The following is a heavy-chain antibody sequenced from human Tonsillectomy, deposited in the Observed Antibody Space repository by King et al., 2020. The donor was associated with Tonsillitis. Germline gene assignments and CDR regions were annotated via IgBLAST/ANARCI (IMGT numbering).Heavy chain of an antibody. CDR2: RNRDGSQK. CDR3: ARDSSPSASGSYYDVFDS. V-gene: IGHV3-7*01. Sequence: VQLVESEGGLVQPGGSLRLSCAVSGFTFSGFWMTWVRQAPGKGLEWVANRNRDGSQKNYLDTVEGRFTISRDKAKNSLYLQMNSLRAEDTALYYCARDSSPSASGSYYDVFDSWGQGTMVTVSS. D-gene: IGHD3-10*01. CDR1: GFTFSGFW. J-gene: IGHJ3*02.